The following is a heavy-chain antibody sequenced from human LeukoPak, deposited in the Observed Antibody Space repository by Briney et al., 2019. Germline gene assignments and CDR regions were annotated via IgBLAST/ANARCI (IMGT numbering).Heavy chain of an antibody. Sequence: ASVKVSCKASGYTFTNYYMHWVRQAPGQGLKWMGIINPSGGSTSYAQKFQGRVTMTRDMSTSTVYMELSSLRSEDTSVYYCASSGYSSSWYRAEYPYYMDVWGKGTTVTVSS. V-gene: IGHV1-46*01. CDR1: GYTFTNYY. CDR3: ASSGYSSSWYRAEYPYYMDV. CDR2: INPSGGST. J-gene: IGHJ6*03. D-gene: IGHD6-13*01.